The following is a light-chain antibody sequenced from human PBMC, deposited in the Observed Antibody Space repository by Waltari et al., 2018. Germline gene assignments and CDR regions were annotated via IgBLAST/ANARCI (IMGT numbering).Light chain of an antibody. CDR2: EDN. J-gene: IGLJ3*02. CDR3: QSYDSSNWV. V-gene: IGLV6-57*02. Sequence: NFMLTQPHSVSESPGKTVTISCTGGSGSIATNYAQWYQQRPGSAPTTVIYEDNQRPSGVPDRFSGSIDSSSNSASLTIAGLKTEDEADYYCQSYDSSNWVFGGGTKLTVL. CDR1: SGSIATNY.